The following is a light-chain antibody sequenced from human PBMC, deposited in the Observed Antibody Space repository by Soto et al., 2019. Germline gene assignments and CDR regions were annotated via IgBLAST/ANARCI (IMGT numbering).Light chain of an antibody. CDR2: GAS. J-gene: IGKJ2*01. CDR3: QQYGSSPYT. V-gene: IGKV3-20*01. Sequence: IVLTQSPGTLSLSPGERATLSCRASQSVTSDYLAWYQQKPGQPARLLIYGASNRATAIAERVSGSESATDLTLTISRVDPEDFAVYYCQQYGSSPYTFGQGNRLDI. CDR1: QSVTSDY.